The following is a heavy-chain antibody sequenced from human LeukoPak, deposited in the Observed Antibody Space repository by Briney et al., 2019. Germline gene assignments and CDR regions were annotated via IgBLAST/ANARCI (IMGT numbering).Heavy chain of an antibody. CDR1: GGSISSYY. V-gene: IGHV4-59*01. J-gene: IGHJ6*02. CDR3: ARASGYYYYGMDV. Sequence: SETLSLTCTVSGGSISSYYWSWIRQPPGKGLEWIGYIYYSGSTNYNPSLKSRVTISVDTSKNQFSLKLSSVTAADTAVYYCARASGYYYYGMDVWGQGTTVTVSS. CDR2: IYYSGST.